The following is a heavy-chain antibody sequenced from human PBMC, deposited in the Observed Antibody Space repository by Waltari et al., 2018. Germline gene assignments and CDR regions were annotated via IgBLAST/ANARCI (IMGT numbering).Heavy chain of an antibody. D-gene: IGHD3-16*01. J-gene: IGHJ6*02. V-gene: IGHV1-69*15. CDR2: ITPNFGTT. CDR3: ASPVGHGRGLDV. Sequence: QVHLVQSGAEVKKPGSSVKVSCQASGGTFSSHAINWVRQAPGEGLEWIGSITPNFGTTHQTQKFQGRLTITADQSMGIAYMELSSLTSQDTAVYYCASPVGHGRGLDVWGQGTTVTVSS. CDR1: GGTFSSHA.